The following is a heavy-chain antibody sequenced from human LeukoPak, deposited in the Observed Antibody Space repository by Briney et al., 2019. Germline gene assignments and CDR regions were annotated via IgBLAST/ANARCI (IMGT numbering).Heavy chain of an antibody. CDR2: ISGSSSYI. D-gene: IGHD5-18*01. J-gene: IGHJ4*02. CDR3: VRADAKKTAMVGY. Sequence: PGGSLRLSCAASGFTFSSYSMNWVRQAPGKGLEWVSAISGSSSYIYYADSVKGRFTTSRDNAKNSLYLQMNSLRVEDTAVYYCVRADAKKTAMVGYWGRGTLVAVSS. V-gene: IGHV3-21*01. CDR1: GFTFSSYS.